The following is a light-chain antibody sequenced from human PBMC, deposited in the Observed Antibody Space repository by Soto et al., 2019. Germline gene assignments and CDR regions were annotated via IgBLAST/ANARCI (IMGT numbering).Light chain of an antibody. CDR2: LGS. J-gene: IGKJ3*01. CDR1: QSLLHTNGHNY. Sequence: DIVMTQSPLSLPVTPGEPASISCRSSQSLLHTNGHNYLNWYWQRPGQPPQLLIYLGSSRSSGVPDMLSVSGSGTDCSLKISRVESEYVGVYYCMQGIQTPITFGPGTKVDI. CDR3: MQGIQTPIT. V-gene: IGKV2-28*01.